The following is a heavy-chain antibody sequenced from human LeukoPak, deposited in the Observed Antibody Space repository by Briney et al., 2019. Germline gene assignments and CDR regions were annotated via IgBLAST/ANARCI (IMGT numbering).Heavy chain of an antibody. CDR2: INTNTGNP. CDR3: ARDLAVYYYDSSGYYYSNWFDP. V-gene: IGHV7-4-1*02. J-gene: IGHJ5*02. D-gene: IGHD3-22*01. Sequence: GASVKVSCKASGYTFTSYAMHWVRQAPGQGLEWMGWINTNTGNPTYAQGFTGRFVFSLDTSVSTAYLQISSLKAEDTAVYYCARDLAVYYYDSSGYYYSNWFDPWGQGTLVTVSS. CDR1: GYTFTSYA.